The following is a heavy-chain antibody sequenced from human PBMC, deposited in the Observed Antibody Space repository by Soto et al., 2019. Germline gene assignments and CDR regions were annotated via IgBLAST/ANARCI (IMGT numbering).Heavy chain of an antibody. Sequence: PGESLKISCKGSGFDFSNHWIGWVRQMPGKGLEWMMIINPGGSDTRYSPSFQGRVTVSGDKSISTAYLQWNSLEASDTAMYYCARQVRAGVFDYWGQGTLVTVSS. V-gene: IGHV5-51*01. J-gene: IGHJ4*02. CDR3: ARQVRAGVFDY. CDR2: INPGGSDT. CDR1: GFDFSNHW.